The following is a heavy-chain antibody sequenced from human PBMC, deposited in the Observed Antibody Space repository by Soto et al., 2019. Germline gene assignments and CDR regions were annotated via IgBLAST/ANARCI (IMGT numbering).Heavy chain of an antibody. CDR2: IYYSGST. CDR1: WGTISNHY. Sequence: SVLQCLPWSVAWGTISNHYGRRIRQTPRKGLEWIGYIYYSGSTNYNPSLKSRVTISVDRSKNQFSLKLSSVTAADTAVYYCARAGLAAAGRRINWFDPWGQGTLVTVSS. V-gene: IGHV4-59*11. J-gene: IGHJ5*02. CDR3: ARAGLAAAGRRINWFDP. D-gene: IGHD6-13*01.